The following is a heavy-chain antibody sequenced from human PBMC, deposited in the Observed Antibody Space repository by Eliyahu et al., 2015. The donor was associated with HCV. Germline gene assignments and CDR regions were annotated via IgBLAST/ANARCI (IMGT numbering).Heavy chain of an antibody. CDR1: GGSLNSYY. J-gene: IGHJ6*02. Sequence: QVHLQESGPGLVKPSETLSLTCSVXGGSLNSYYXXWXRQPAGRGLEWIGRIYISGNTNYNPSLKSXVTMSVDTSKNQFSLNLRSVTAADTAVYFCAGAYRIQAGYCTTANCPDGLDVWGQGTTVTVSS. CDR3: AGAYRIQAGYCTTANCPDGLDV. CDR2: IYISGNT. D-gene: IGHD2-8*01. V-gene: IGHV4-4*07.